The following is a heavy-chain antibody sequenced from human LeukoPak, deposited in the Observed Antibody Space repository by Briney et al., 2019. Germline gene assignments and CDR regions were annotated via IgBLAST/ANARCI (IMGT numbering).Heavy chain of an antibody. CDR1: GYSISSGYY. J-gene: IGHJ5*02. D-gene: IGHD6-19*01. V-gene: IGHV4-38-2*02. Sequence: PSETLSLTCTVSGYSISSGYYWGWIRQPPGKGLEWIGSIYHSGSTYYNPSLKSRVTISVDTSKNQFSLKLSSVTAADTAVYYCARDFVAVAAIRSNWFDPWGQGTLVTVSS. CDR2: IYHSGST. CDR3: ARDFVAVAAIRSNWFDP.